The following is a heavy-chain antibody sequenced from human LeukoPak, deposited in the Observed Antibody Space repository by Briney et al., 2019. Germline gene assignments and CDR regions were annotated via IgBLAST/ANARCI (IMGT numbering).Heavy chain of an antibody. Sequence: PGESLRLSCAASGFTFSSYAMSWVRQTPGKGLEWVAVISYDGSNKYYADSVKGRFTISRDNSKNTLYLQMNSLRAEDTAVYYCARERLYCSSTSCCSGGFDYWGQGTLVTVSS. J-gene: IGHJ4*02. D-gene: IGHD2-2*01. CDR1: GFTFSSYA. CDR3: ARERLYCSSTSCCSGGFDY. V-gene: IGHV3-30*04. CDR2: ISYDGSNK.